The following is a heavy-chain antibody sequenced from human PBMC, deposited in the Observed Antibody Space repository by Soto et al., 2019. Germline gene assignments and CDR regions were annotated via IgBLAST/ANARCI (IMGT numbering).Heavy chain of an antibody. V-gene: IGHV5-51*01. CDR3: ARQNAARENYYYGMDV. Sequence: GESLKIPCKGSGYSFTSYWIGWVRQMPGKGLEWMGIIYPGDSDTRYSPSFQGQVTISADKSISTAYLQWSSLKASDTAMYYCARQNAARENYYYGMDVWGQGTTVTVS. CDR1: GYSFTSYW. D-gene: IGHD6-6*01. J-gene: IGHJ6*02. CDR2: IYPGDSDT.